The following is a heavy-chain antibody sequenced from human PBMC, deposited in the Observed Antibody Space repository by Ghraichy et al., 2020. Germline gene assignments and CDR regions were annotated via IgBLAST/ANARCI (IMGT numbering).Heavy chain of an antibody. CDR1: GYSFPNFA. Sequence: ASVKVSCKTSGYSFPNFAISWVRQAPGQGLEWMGWISTYNGDTRYGQKLQGRVTMLTDTSTSTAYMELRSLRSDDTAVYYCARDPSNTSGRYIYFDYWGQGTLVTVSS. D-gene: IGHD6-19*01. V-gene: IGHV1-18*01. CDR2: ISTYNGDT. CDR3: ARDPSNTSGRYIYFDY. J-gene: IGHJ4*02.